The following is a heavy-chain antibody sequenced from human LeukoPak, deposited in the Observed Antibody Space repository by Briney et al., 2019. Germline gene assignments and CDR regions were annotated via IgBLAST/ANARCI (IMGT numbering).Heavy chain of an antibody. CDR1: GFTFSDTW. V-gene: IGHV3-74*01. Sequence: GGSLRLSCAASGFTFSDTWMHWVRQAPGEGLVWVSRIRSDGSDTRYADSVKGRFTISRDNSKNTLYLHVNSLRPEDTAVYYCARGGSYLSAFDIWGQGTMVTVSS. D-gene: IGHD1-26*01. CDR3: ARGGSYLSAFDI. CDR2: IRSDGSDT. J-gene: IGHJ3*02.